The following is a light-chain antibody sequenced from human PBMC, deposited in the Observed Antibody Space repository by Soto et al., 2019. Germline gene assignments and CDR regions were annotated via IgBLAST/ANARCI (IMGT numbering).Light chain of an antibody. CDR3: QQYGSPGT. CDR1: QSVSSK. CDR2: GAS. Sequence: TNSAVTLSVSPGEGATLSFRASQSVSSKLAWYQQKPGQAPRLLIDGASTRATGIPARFSGSGSGTDFTLTISRLEHEDLAVYYCQQYGSPGTFGEGTKVDIK. V-gene: IGKV3-20*01. J-gene: IGKJ4*02.